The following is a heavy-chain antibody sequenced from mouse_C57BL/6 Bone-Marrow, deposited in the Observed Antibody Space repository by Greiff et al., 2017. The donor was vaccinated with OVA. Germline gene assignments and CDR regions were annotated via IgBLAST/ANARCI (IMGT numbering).Heavy chain of an antibody. J-gene: IGHJ4*01. D-gene: IGHD1-1*01. CDR1: GYTFTSYW. V-gene: IGHV1-61*01. CDR3: AGGYGRRAMDY. CDR2: IYPSDSET. Sequence: QVQLQQPGAELVRPGSSVKLSCKASGYTFTSYWMDWVKQRPGQGLEWIGNIYPSDSETHYNQKFKDKATLTVDKSSSTAYMQLSSLTSEDSAVYYCAGGYGRRAMDYWGQGTSVTVSS.